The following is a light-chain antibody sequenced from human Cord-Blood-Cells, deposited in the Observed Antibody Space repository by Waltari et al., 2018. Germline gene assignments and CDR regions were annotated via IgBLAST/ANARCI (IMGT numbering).Light chain of an antibody. CDR3: QQSYSTPYT. CDR1: QSISSY. Sequence: DIQMTQSTSPLSASVGHRVTITCRASQSISSYLNWYQQKPGKAPKLLIYAASSLQSGVPSRFSGSGSGTDFTLTISSLQPEDFATYYCQQSYSTPYTFGQGTKLEIK. J-gene: IGKJ2*01. V-gene: IGKV1-39*01. CDR2: AAS.